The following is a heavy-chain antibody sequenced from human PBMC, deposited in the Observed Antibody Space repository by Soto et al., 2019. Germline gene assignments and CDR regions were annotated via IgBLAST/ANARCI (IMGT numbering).Heavy chain of an antibody. CDR3: ARRETASGTYYFDF. CDR1: GFTFDDYA. CDR2: ISWHSGSI. J-gene: IGHJ4*02. V-gene: IGHV3-9*01. D-gene: IGHD3-10*01. Sequence: DVQLVESGGGLVQPGRSLRLSCAASGFTFDDYAMHWVRQTPGKGLEWVSGISWHSGSIGYADSVKGRFTISRDNAKNSLYLQMSRLKTEDTALYYCARRETASGTYYFDFWGQGILVTVSS.